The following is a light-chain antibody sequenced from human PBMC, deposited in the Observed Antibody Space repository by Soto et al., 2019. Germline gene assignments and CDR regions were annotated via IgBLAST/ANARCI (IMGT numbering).Light chain of an antibody. J-gene: IGKJ3*01. CDR3: QQYNSYSGT. Sequence: DIQMTQSPSTLSASVGDRVTITCRASQRISNWLAWYQQKPGKAPKLVIYRASTLESGVPTRFSGSGSGTEFTITISSLQPDDFATYFCQQYNSYSGTFGPGTKVDSK. V-gene: IGKV1-5*03. CDR2: RAS. CDR1: QRISNW.